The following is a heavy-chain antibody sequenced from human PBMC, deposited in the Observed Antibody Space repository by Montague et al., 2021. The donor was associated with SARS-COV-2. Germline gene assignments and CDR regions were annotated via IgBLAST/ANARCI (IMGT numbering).Heavy chain of an antibody. CDR1: CRCISSRAYY. J-gene: IGHJ3*02. CDR3: ARAIRGYSYDEAFDI. CDR2: IVCSGST. V-gene: IGHV4-39*01. D-gene: IGHD5-18*01. Sequence: SETLSLTCTILCRCISSRAYYGSSNLRPPVTALECMRNIVCSGSTYYNPSLKSRVTISVDTSKNQFSLKLSSVTAAEAAVYYCARAIRGYSYDEAFDIWGQGTMVTVSS.